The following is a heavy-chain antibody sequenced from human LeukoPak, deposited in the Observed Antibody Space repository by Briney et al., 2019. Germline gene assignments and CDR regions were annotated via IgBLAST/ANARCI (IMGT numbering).Heavy chain of an antibody. V-gene: IGHV3-33*06. J-gene: IGHJ6*03. Sequence: PGGSLRLSCAASGFTFSSYGMHWVRQAPGKGLEWVAVIWYDGSNKYYADSVKGRFTISRDNSKNTLYLQINSLRAEDAAVYYCAKEIAWPIYYMDVWGKGTTVTVSS. CDR1: GFTFSSYG. CDR3: AKEIAWPIYYMDV. CDR2: IWYDGSNK. D-gene: IGHD5-12*01.